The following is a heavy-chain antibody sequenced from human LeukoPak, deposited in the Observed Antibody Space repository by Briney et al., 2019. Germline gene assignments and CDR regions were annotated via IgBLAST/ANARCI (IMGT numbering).Heavy chain of an antibody. CDR3: ARWDDYNFDY. Sequence: GESLKISCKTFGYSFANYWIGWVRQMPGKGLEWMAIMSPGDSETRYSPSFHGQVTISADESISTAYLHWSSLKASETAIYYCARWDDYNFDYWGQGTLVTVSS. CDR2: MSPGDSET. V-gene: IGHV5-51*01. J-gene: IGHJ4*02. CDR1: GYSFANYW. D-gene: IGHD1-1*01.